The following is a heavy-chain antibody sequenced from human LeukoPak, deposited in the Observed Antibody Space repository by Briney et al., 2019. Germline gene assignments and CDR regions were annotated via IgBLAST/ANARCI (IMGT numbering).Heavy chain of an antibody. Sequence: PGGSLRLSCAASGFTLSSYWMHWVRQVPGKGLVWVSHINTDGTVTHYADSVKGRFTISRDNAKNTLYLQMNDLGAEDTAVYYCVRKPVDYWGQGTLVTVSS. CDR1: GFTLSSYW. J-gene: IGHJ4*02. CDR2: INTDGTVT. V-gene: IGHV3-74*01. CDR3: VRKPVDY.